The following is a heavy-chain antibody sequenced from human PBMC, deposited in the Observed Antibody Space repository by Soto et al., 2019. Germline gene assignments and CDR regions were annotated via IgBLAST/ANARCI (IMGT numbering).Heavy chain of an antibody. CDR1: GGSISSSNW. J-gene: IGHJ3*02. V-gene: IGHV4-4*02. CDR3: ARVWTGEAFDI. CDR2: IYHSGST. Sequence: QVQLQESGPGLVKPSGTLSLTCAVSGGSISSSNWWSWVRQPPGKGLEWIGEIYHSGSTNYNPSLMRRVTISVDKSKIQFTLKLSSGAAAGTAVYYCARVWTGEAFDIRGPGTIVTVSS. D-gene: IGHD3-16*01.